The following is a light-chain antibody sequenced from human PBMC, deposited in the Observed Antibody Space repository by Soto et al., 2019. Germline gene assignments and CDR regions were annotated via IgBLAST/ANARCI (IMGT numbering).Light chain of an antibody. J-gene: IGKJ3*01. V-gene: IGKV3-11*01. CDR1: QSVSSY. CDR2: DAS. CDR3: QQRSNFPIT. Sequence: EIVLTQSPAPLSLSPGERATLSCRASQSVSSYLAWYQQKPGQAPRLLIYDASNRATGIPARFSGSGSGTDFTLTISSLEPEDFAVYYCQQRSNFPITFGPGTKVDIK.